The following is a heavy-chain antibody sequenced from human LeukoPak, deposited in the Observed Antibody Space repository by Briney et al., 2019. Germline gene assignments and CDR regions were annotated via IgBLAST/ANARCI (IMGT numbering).Heavy chain of an antibody. CDR1: GYTFTGYY. V-gene: IGHV1-2*02. J-gene: IGHJ4*02. D-gene: IGHD3-22*01. CDR2: INPNSGGT. CDR3: ARVPPGYYDSSGYYGR. Sequence: GASVKVSCKASGYTFTGYYMHWVRQAPGQGLEWMGWINPNSGGTNYAQKFQGRVTMTRDTSISTAYMELSRLRSDDTAVYYCARVPPGYYDSSGYYGRWGQGTLVTVSS.